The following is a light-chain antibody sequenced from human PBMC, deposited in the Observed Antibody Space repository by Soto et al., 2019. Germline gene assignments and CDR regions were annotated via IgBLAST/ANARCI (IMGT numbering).Light chain of an antibody. Sequence: QSALTQPASVSGSPGQSITISCTGTSSDVGSYNLVSWYQQHPSKAPKLMIYEGSKRPSGVSNRFSGSKSGNTASLTISGRQAEYEADYYCCSYAAGGGAYVVFGVGTKLTVL. CDR2: EGS. V-gene: IGLV2-23*01. CDR1: SSDVGSYNL. CDR3: CSYAAGGGAYVV. J-gene: IGLJ2*01.